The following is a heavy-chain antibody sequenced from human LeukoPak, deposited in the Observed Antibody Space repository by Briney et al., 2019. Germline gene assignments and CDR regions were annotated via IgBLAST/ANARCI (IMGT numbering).Heavy chain of an antibody. CDR3: ARTSGYDFGTDFDY. CDR1: GYPFTGYY. CDR2: INPDSGGT. J-gene: IGHJ4*02. Sequence: ASVKVSCKASGYPFTGYYLHWVPQAPGQGLEWMGWINPDSGGTDYEQKFQGRVTMTRDTSISTAYMELSRLRSDDTAVYYCARTSGYDFGTDFDYWGQGTLVTASS. D-gene: IGHD5-12*01. V-gene: IGHV1-2*02.